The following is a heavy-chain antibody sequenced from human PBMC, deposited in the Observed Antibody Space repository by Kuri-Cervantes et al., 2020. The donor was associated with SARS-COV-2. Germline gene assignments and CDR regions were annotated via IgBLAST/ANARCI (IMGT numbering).Heavy chain of an antibody. D-gene: IGHD4-23*01. Sequence: GGSLRLSCAASGFTFSSYAMHWVRQAPGKGPEWVAVISYDGSNKYYADSVKGRFTISRDNSKNTLYLQMNSLRAEDTAVYYCARDLFGGGGYYYGMDVWGQGTTVTVSS. CDR3: ARDLFGGGGYYYGMDV. CDR1: GFTFSSYA. CDR2: ISYDGSNK. J-gene: IGHJ6*02. V-gene: IGHV3-30-3*01.